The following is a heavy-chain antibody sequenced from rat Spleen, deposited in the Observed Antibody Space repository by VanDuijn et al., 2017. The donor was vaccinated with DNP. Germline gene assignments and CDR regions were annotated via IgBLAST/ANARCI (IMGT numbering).Heavy chain of an antibody. CDR1: GFIFSNYW. D-gene: IGHD3-8*01. CDR2: ISSTGDNT. V-gene: IGHV5-31*01. Sequence: EVLLVESGGGPVQPGRSLKLSCVASGFIFSNYWMTWIRQAPGKGLEWVASISSTGDNTYYSDSVKGRFSLSRDNAKSTLYLQMNSLRSEDTATYYCTSNPHIRTAAPFDYWGQGVMVTVSS. CDR3: TSNPHIRTAAPFDY. J-gene: IGHJ2*01.